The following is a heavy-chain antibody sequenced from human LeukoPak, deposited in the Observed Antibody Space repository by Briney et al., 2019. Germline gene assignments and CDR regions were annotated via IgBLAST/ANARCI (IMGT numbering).Heavy chain of an antibody. CDR3: AGQGSGSYYNGPRDYYYYYGMDV. Sequence: GGSVRLSCAASGFTFTSHAMSWVRQAPGKRLEWVSGISGSGVSTYYADSVKGRFTISRDNSKNTLYLQMNSLRAEDTAVYYCAGQGSGSYYNGPRDYYYYYGMDVWGQGTTVTVSS. CDR2: ISGSGVST. D-gene: IGHD3-10*01. CDR1: GFTFTSHA. J-gene: IGHJ6*02. V-gene: IGHV3-23*01.